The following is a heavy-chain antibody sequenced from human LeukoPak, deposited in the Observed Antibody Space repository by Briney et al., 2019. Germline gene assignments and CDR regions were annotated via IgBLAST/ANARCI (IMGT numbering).Heavy chain of an antibody. V-gene: IGHV4-39*01. J-gene: IGHJ4*02. Sequence: PSETLSLTCTVSGGSISSSSYYWGWIRQPPGKGLEWIGSIYCSGTTFYNPSLKSRVTLSVDTSKTQFSLRLRSVTAADTAIYYCARQGSGTGSHFDYWGQGTLVTVSS. CDR1: GGSISSSSYY. CDR3: ARQGSGTGSHFDY. D-gene: IGHD1-26*01. CDR2: IYCSGTT.